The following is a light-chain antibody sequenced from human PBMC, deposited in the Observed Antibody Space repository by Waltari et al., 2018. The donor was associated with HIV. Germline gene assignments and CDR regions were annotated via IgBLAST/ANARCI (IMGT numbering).Light chain of an antibody. J-gene: IGLJ2*01. CDR3: ATWDDSLSGVL. V-gene: IGLV1-47*01. Sequence: SVLTQPPSASGTPGPRVTISCSGSSSNIGSNYVFWYQQVPGTPPKPLLYRNERRPVWVLARVSGSTSGTSASLAISGLRPEDEAVYYCATWDDSLSGVLFGGGTKLTVL. CDR1: SSNIGSNY. CDR2: RNE.